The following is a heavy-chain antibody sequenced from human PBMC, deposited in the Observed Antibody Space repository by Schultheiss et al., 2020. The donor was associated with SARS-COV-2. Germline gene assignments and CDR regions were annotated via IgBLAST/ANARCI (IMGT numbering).Heavy chain of an antibody. J-gene: IGHJ6*02. CDR1: GGSISSYY. Sequence: SETLSLTCTVSGGSISSYYWSWIRQPPGKGLEWIGYIYYSGSTYYNPSLKSRVTISVDTSKNQFSLKLSSVTAADTAVYYCARGSYSSGFMGGVYYYYVMVVWGQGTTVTVSS. D-gene: IGHD6-25*01. V-gene: IGHV4-59*01. CDR3: ARGSYSSGFMGGVYYYYVMVV. CDR2: IYYSGST.